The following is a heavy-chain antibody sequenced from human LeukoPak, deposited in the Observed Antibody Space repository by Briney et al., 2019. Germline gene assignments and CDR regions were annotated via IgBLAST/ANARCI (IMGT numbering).Heavy chain of an antibody. V-gene: IGHV5-10-1*01. J-gene: IGHJ4*02. CDR2: IDPSDSYT. Sequence: GESLKISCRGSGYSFTSYWISWVRQMPGKGLEWMGRIDPSDSYTNYSPSFQGHVTISADKSISTAYLQWSSLKASDIAMYYCASGLGYCSSTSCRMFDYWGQGALVTVSS. CDR3: ASGLGYCSSTSCRMFDY. D-gene: IGHD2-2*01. CDR1: GYSFTSYW.